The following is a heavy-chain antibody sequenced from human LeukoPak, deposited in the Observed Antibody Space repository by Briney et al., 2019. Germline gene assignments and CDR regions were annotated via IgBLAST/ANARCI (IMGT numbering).Heavy chain of an antibody. V-gene: IGHV3-23*01. Sequence: GGSLRLSCAASGFTFSSCAMNWVRQAPGEGLEWVLLISGGGGSTYYADSVKGRFNMSRDNSKNTLYLQMNSLRAEDTAVYYCAKGIVAANTPFDYWGQGALVTVSS. D-gene: IGHD1-26*01. CDR2: ISGGGGST. CDR3: AKGIVAANTPFDY. CDR1: GFTFSSCA. J-gene: IGHJ4*02.